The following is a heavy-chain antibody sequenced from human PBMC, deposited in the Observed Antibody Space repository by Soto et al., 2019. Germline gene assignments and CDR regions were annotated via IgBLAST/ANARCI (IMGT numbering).Heavy chain of an antibody. CDR1: GFTFSSYS. Sequence: GGSLRLSCAASGFTFSSYSMNWVRQAPGKGLEWVSYISSSSSTIYYADSVKGRFTISRDSAKNSVYLQMNSLRDEDTAVYYCARDRGWYYDFWSGYSPDYYYYGMDVWGQGTTVTVSS. D-gene: IGHD3-3*01. CDR2: ISSSSSTI. J-gene: IGHJ6*02. V-gene: IGHV3-48*02. CDR3: ARDRGWYYDFWSGYSPDYYYYGMDV.